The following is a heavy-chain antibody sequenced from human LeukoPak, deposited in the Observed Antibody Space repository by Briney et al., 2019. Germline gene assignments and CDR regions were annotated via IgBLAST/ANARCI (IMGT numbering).Heavy chain of an antibody. D-gene: IGHD5-12*01. CDR1: GYTFTGYY. J-gene: IGHJ6*02. Sequence: ASVKVSCKASGYTFTGYYMHWVRQAPGQGLEWMGWINPNSGGTNYAQKFQGRVTMTRDTSISTAYMELSRLRSDDTAVYYCARDLGSGYDPRAGYYYGMDVWGQGTTVTVSS. CDR2: INPNSGGT. CDR3: ARDLGSGYDPRAGYYYGMDV. V-gene: IGHV1-2*02.